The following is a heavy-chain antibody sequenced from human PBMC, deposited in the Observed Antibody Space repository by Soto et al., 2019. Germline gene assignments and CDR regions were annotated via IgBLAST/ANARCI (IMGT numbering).Heavy chain of an antibody. CDR1: GYTFTRFG. Sequence: ASVKVSCKASGYTFTRFGISWVRQAPGQGLEWMGWISTFNGATNYAQKFKDRITMTTDTPTSTAYMELRSLRSDDTAVYYCARLYSSGPPRSYSDSWGLRTLVTVSS. CDR2: ISTFNGAT. CDR3: ARLYSSGPPRSYSDS. J-gene: IGHJ4*02. V-gene: IGHV1-18*01. D-gene: IGHD6-19*01.